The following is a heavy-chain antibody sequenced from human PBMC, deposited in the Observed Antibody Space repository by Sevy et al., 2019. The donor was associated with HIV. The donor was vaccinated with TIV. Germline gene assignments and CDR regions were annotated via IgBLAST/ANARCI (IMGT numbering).Heavy chain of an antibody. Sequence: GESLKISCTASGFIFGEYAMTWVRQAPGKGLEWVAFLKSKPQGGTLDYAASVKGRFTISRDDSKSIAHLQMNDLKTEDTAIYYCTRWKGGQSIFEYWDQGALVTVSS. CDR2: LKSKPQGGTL. J-gene: IGHJ4*02. D-gene: IGHD1-1*01. CDR1: GFIFGEYA. CDR3: TRWKGGQSIFEY. V-gene: IGHV3-49*04.